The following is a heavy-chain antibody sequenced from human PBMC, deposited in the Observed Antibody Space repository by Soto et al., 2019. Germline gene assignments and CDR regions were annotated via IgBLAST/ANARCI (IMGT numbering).Heavy chain of an antibody. CDR3: AREEATAGNDCFDY. CDR2: INPNSGGT. J-gene: IGHJ4*02. CDR1: TRNY. Sequence: GASVKGSCKASTRNYLHRVRQAPGQGLEWMGWINPNSGGTHYAEQFQGRVTMTWDTSISTVYMELNSLTSDDTAVYYCAREEATAGNDCFDYWGQGTLVTVSS. D-gene: IGHD6-13*01. V-gene: IGHV1-2*02.